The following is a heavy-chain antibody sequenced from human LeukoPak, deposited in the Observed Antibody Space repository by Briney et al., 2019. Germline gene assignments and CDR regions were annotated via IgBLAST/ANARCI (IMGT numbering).Heavy chain of an antibody. CDR1: GGSVSNGNYY. D-gene: IGHD6-25*01. CDR3: ARDSLLRGSGWDYWYSDL. V-gene: IGHV4-61*01. Sequence: PSETLSLTCTVSGGSVSNGNYYWSWIRQPPGKGLEWIGNMHYSGSTNYNPSLKSRVTVSVDTSMNQLSLLLTSATAADTAVYYCARDSLLRGSGWDYWYSDLWGRGTLVTVSS. CDR2: MHYSGST. J-gene: IGHJ2*01.